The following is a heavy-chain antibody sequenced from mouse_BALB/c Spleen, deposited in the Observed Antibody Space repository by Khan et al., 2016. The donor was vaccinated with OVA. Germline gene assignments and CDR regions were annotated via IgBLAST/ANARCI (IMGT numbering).Heavy chain of an antibody. Sequence: QVQLQQPGTELVRPGTSVMLSCKASGYTFSSYWMNWIKQRPEQGLEWIGRIDPYDSETHYNQKFKDKATLTVDKSSNTAYMQLTSLTSEDSAVYYCARNPFAYWGQGTLVTVSA. CDR1: GYTFSSYW. J-gene: IGHJ3*01. CDR3: ARNPFAY. CDR2: IDPYDSET. V-gene: IGHV1-52*01.